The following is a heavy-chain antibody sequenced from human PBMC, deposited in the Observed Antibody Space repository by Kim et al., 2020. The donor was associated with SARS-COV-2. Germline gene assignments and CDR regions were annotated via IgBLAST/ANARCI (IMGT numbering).Heavy chain of an antibody. D-gene: IGHD3-22*01. Sequence: KYSQKFQGRVTITRDTSASTAYMELSSLRSEDTAVYYCARSLYYDVGDYWGQGTLVTVSS. J-gene: IGHJ4*02. CDR3: ARSLYYDVGDY. V-gene: IGHV1-3*01.